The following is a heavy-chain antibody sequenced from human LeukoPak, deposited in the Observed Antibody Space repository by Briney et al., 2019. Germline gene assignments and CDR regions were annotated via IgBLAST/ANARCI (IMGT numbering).Heavy chain of an antibody. Sequence: ASVKVSCKASGYTFTSYGISWVRQAPGQGLEWMGWISAYNGNTNYAQKLQGRVTMTTDTSTSTAYMELRSLRSDDTAVYYCARTLIAVVPAAPDYWGQGTLVTVSS. V-gene: IGHV1-18*01. CDR2: ISAYNGNT. CDR3: ARTLIAVVPAAPDY. CDR1: GYTFTSYG. J-gene: IGHJ4*02. D-gene: IGHD2-2*01.